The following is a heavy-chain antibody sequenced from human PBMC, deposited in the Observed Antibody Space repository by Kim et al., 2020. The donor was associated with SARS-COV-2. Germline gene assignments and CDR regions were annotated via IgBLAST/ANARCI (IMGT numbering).Heavy chain of an antibody. J-gene: IGHJ3*01. Sequence: GESLKISCKGSGYTFTTSWIAWVRQMPGKGLEYMGIIYPGDSGTRYNQSFEGQVTISDDKSISTVFLHWGGLKASDTAMYYCARSYGDQAFDVWGQGTM. CDR3: ARSYGDQAFDV. CDR2: IYPGDSGT. CDR1: GYTFTTSW. D-gene: IGHD4-17*01. V-gene: IGHV5-51*01.